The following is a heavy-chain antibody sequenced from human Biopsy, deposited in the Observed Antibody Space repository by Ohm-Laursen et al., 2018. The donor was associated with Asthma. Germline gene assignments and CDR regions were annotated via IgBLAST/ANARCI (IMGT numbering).Heavy chain of an antibody. Sequence: SLRLSCTASGFTFSSYSMNWVRQAPGKGLEWVSSISSSSSYIYYADSVKGRFTISRDNAKNSLYLQMNSLRAEDTAVYYCARDREVYGSGIGALYYYYYYGMDVWGQGTTVTVSS. CDR1: GFTFSSYS. CDR3: ARDREVYGSGIGALYYYYYYGMDV. D-gene: IGHD3-10*01. J-gene: IGHJ6*02. CDR2: ISSSSSYI. V-gene: IGHV3-21*04.